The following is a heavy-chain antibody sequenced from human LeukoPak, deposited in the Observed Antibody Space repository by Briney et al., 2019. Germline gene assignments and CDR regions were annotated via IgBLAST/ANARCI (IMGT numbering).Heavy chain of an antibody. V-gene: IGHV4-34*01. CDR2: INHSGST. CDR1: GGSFSGYY. CDR3: ARRPAWNCSSTSCRTDRFDY. J-gene: IGHJ4*02. D-gene: IGHD2-2*01. Sequence: SETLSLTCAVYGGSFSGYYWSWIRQPPGKGLEWIGEINHSGSTNYNPSLKSRVTTSVDTSKNQFSLKLSSVTAADTAVYYCARRPAWNCSSTSCRTDRFDYWGQGTLVTVSS.